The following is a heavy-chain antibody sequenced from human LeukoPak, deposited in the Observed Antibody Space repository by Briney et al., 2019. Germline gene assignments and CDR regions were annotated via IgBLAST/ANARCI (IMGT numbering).Heavy chain of an antibody. CDR2: IYYSGST. J-gene: IGHJ4*02. CDR1: GGSISSSSYY. CDR3: ARNEWDVDTAMGGFDY. Sequence: PSENLSRTGTVSGGSISSSSYYWGWIRQPPGKGLEWIGSIYYSGSTYYNPSLKSRVTISVDTSKNQFSLKLSSVTSTDTAVYYCARNEWDVDTAMGGFDYWGQGTLVTVSS. V-gene: IGHV4-39*01. D-gene: IGHD5-18*01.